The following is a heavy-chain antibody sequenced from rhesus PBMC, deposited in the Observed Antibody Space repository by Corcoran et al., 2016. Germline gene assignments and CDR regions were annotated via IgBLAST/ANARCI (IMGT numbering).Heavy chain of an antibody. CDR2: IRSKSNNYET. Sequence: EVQLVESGGGLVQPGGSLRLSCAASGFTFSSSAMHWVRQASGKGLEWVGRIRSKSNNYETGYAASVKGRFTISRDDSKNTLYLQMNSLKTEDTAVYYCTGNSGSYSKWDYWGQGVLVTVSS. CDR3: TGNSGSYSKWDY. CDR1: GFTFSSSA. D-gene: IGHD3-16*01. V-gene: IGHV3-118*01. J-gene: IGHJ4*01.